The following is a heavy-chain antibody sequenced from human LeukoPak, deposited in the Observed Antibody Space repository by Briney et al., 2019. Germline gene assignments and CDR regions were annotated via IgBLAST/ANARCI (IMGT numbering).Heavy chain of an antibody. V-gene: IGHV1-69*13. Sequence: ASVKVSCKASVGTFSSYAISWVRQAPGHGLEWMGGIITIFGTANYAQKFQGRFTITADESTSTAYMELSSLRSEDTAVYYCARDLPLLRYFDWAIPPFDYWGQGTLVTVSS. J-gene: IGHJ4*02. CDR2: IITIFGTA. CDR3: ARDLPLLRYFDWAIPPFDY. CDR1: VGTFSSYA. D-gene: IGHD3-9*01.